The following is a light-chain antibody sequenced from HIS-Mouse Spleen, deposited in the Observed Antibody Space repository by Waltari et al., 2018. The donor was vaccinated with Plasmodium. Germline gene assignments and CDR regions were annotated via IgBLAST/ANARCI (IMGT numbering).Light chain of an antibody. Sequence: DIQMPPSPSSVPSSVEDRVTITCRASQGISNGLAWYQQKPGKAPKLLLYAASSLQSVVPSRFSGSGSATDVTLTISSLQPEDFATYYCQQANSFPYTFGQGTKLEIK. CDR2: AAS. V-gene: IGKV1-12*01. J-gene: IGKJ2*01. CDR1: QGISNG. CDR3: QQANSFPYT.